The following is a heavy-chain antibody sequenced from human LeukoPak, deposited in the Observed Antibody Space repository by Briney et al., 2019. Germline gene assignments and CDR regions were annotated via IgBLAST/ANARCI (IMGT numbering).Heavy chain of an antibody. J-gene: IGHJ3*02. V-gene: IGHV1-18*01. CDR1: GYTFTSYD. CDR2: ISAYNGNT. Sequence: ASVKVSFKASGYTFTSYDISWVRQAPGQGLEWMGWISAYNGNTNYAQKLQGRVTITTDTSTSTAYMELRSLRSDDTAVYYCAXXXXXXXXXXXXXXHVESRDSTHDAYDIWGQGTMVTVSS. D-gene: IGHD2/OR15-2a*01. CDR3: AXXXXXXXXXXXXXXHVESRDSTHDAYDI.